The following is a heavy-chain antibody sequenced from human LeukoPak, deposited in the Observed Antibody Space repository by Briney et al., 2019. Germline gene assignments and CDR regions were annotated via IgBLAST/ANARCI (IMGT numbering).Heavy chain of an antibody. J-gene: IGHJ4*02. D-gene: IGHD3-10*01. V-gene: IGHV4-31*03. CDR2: IYYSGST. CDR1: GGSISSGGYY. Sequence: SQTLSLTCTVSGGSISSGGYYWSWIRQHPGKGLEWIGYIYYSGSTYYNPSLKSRVTISVDTSKNQFSLKLSSVTAADTAVYYCARGNPYGSGTIYFDYWGQGTLVTVSS. CDR3: ARGNPYGSGTIYFDY.